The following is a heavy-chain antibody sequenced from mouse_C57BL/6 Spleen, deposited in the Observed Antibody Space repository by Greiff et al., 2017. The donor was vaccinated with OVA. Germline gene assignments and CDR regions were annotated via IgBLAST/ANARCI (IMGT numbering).Heavy chain of an antibody. CDR2: IRSKSNNYAT. CDR1: GFSFNTYA. Sequence: EVQRVESGGGLVQPKGSLKLSCAASGFSFNTYAMNWVRQAPGKGLEWVARIRSKSNNYATYYADSVKDRFTISRDDSESMLYLQMNNLKTEDTAMYYCVRLDGFLDYAMDYWGQGTSVTVSS. CDR3: VRLDGFLDYAMDY. D-gene: IGHD2-3*01. J-gene: IGHJ4*01. V-gene: IGHV10-1*01.